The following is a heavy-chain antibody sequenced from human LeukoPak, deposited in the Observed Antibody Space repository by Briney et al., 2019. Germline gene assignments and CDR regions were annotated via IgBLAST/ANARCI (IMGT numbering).Heavy chain of an antibody. CDR1: GFTFSNHW. CDR3: IRDEALWRLDY. D-gene: IGHD2-21*01. V-gene: IGHV3-74*03. J-gene: IGHJ4*02. Sequence: PGGSLRLSRAASGFTFSNHWMHWVRQAPGKGLVWVSRIDEGGTNAMYADSVKGRFSISRDNAKNTVNLQMNSLRAEDTGVYYCIRDEALWRLDYWGQGTLVTVSS. CDR2: IDEGGTNA.